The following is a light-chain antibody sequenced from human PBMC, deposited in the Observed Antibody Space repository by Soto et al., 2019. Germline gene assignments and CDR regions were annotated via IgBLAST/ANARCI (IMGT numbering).Light chain of an antibody. CDR1: QGVRNY. CDR2: AAS. V-gene: IGKV1-12*01. CDR3: QQRRNWPPRIT. Sequence: DIQMTQSPSSVSASVGDRVSITCRASQGVRNYLAWYQHKSGKAPKLLIYAASSLQSGVPSRFSGSGSGTDFTLTISSLEPEDFAVYYCQQRRNWPPRITFGQGTRLE. J-gene: IGKJ5*01.